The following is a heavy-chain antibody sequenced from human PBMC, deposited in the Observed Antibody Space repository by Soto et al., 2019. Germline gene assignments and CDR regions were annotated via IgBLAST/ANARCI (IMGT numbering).Heavy chain of an antibody. CDR3: ARGGPYIVVATGGAFDI. V-gene: IGHV1-69*13. Sequence: ASVKVSCKASGGTFSSYAISWVRQAPGQGLEWMGGIIPIFGTANYAQKFQGRVTITADESTSTAYMELSSLRSEDTAVYYCARGGPYIVVATGGAFDIWGQGTTVTVSS. J-gene: IGHJ3*02. D-gene: IGHD2-15*01. CDR1: GGTFSSYA. CDR2: IIPIFGTA.